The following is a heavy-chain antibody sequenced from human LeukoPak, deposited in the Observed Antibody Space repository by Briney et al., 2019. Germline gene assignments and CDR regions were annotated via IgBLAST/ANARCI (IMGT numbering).Heavy chain of an antibody. CDR2: IYYGGST. J-gene: IGHJ3*02. D-gene: IGHD5-12*01. CDR1: GGSISSSSYY. CDR3: ARHGGESIVAMILHAFDI. V-gene: IGHV4-39*01. Sequence: PSETLSLTCTVSGGSISSSSYYWGWIRKPPGKGLEWIGSIYYGGSTYYNPSLKSRVTISVDTSKNQFSLKLSSVTAADTAVYYCARHGGESIVAMILHAFDIWGQGTMVTVSS.